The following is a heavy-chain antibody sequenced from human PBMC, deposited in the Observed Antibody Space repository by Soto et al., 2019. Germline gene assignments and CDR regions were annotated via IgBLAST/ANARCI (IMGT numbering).Heavy chain of an antibody. J-gene: IGHJ4*02. CDR3: ARGGRGYSSAPRYYFDY. Sequence: QVQLVQSGSEVKKPGSSVKVFCKASGGSFSSNPISWVRQAPGQGLEWMAGIIPIFATVHYAQKFQGRVTITADESTSTAYMELTSLRSEDTAVYFCARGGRGYSSAPRYYFDYWGQGTLVTVS. CDR2: IIPIFATV. V-gene: IGHV1-69*01. D-gene: IGHD5-18*01. CDR1: GGSFSSNP.